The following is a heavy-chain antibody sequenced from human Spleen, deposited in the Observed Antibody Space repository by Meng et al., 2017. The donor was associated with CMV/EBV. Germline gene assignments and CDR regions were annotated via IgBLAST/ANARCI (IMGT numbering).Heavy chain of an antibody. D-gene: IGHD3-3*01. CDR3: ARESTIFGVVISDY. J-gene: IGHJ4*02. CDR2: INPNSGDT. V-gene: IGHV1-2*02. CDR1: GYTFTGYS. Sequence: SGYTFTGYSLHWVRQAPGQGLEWMGWINPNSGDTNYAQKFQGRVTMTRDTSISTAYMELSRLRSDDTAVYYCARESTIFGVVISDYWGQGTLVTVSS.